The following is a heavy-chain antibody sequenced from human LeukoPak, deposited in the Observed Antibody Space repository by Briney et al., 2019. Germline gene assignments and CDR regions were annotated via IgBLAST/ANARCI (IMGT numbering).Heavy chain of an antibody. V-gene: IGHV4-34*01. CDR1: DGSFSGYY. D-gene: IGHD6-6*01. CDR2: INHSGST. Sequence: SETLSLTCAVYDGSFSGYYWSWIRQPPGKGLEWIGEINHSGSTNYNPSLKSRVTISVDTSKNQFSLKLSSVTAADTAVYYCARGYSSSPSYYYYYMDVWGKGTTVTVSS. CDR3: ARGYSSSPSYYYYYMDV. J-gene: IGHJ6*03.